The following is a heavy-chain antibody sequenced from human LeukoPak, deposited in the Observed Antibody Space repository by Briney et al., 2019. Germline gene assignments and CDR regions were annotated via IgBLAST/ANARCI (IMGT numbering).Heavy chain of an antibody. CDR2: IIPIFGTA. Sequence: SVKVSCKASGGTFSSYAISWVRQAPGQGLEWMGGIIPIFGTANYAQKFQGRVTITADESTSTAYMELSSLRSEDTAVYHCATPGGSVLRFLEWSKSPYYYYGMDVWGQGTTVTVSS. J-gene: IGHJ6*02. CDR1: GGTFSSYA. V-gene: IGHV1-69*13. CDR3: ATPGGSVLRFLEWSKSPYYYYGMDV. D-gene: IGHD3-3*01.